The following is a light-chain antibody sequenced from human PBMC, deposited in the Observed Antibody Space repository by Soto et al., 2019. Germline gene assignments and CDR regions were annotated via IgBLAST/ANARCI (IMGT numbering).Light chain of an antibody. J-gene: IGKJ3*01. CDR3: QKDKSSPYT. CDR2: GAS. Sequence: DIQLTQSPSSLSASVGDRVTITCRASQDISTSFAWYQQKPGKVPNLLSDGASTLQSGVPSRYSVSGSGTDFTLTSTSLQPEDVATYYCQKDKSSPYTFGPGTKVDVK. CDR1: QDISTS. V-gene: IGKV1-27*01.